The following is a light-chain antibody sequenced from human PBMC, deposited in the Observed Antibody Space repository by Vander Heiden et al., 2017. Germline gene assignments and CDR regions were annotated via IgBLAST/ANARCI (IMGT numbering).Light chain of an antibody. CDR3: QQYHSSLYT. CDR2: DGV. V-gene: IGKV3-20*01. Sequence: EILLTQSPRTLSLSPGEGATLSCRASQNIFNRYLAWYQQKPGQPPRLLIYDGVTRATGVPDRFSGSGSGTDFTLTVSRLEPEDSAVYYCQQYHSSLYTFGQGTKVEIK. CDR1: QNIFNRY. J-gene: IGKJ2*01.